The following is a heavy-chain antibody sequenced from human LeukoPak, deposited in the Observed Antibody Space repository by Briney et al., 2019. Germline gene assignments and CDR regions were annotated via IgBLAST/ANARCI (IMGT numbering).Heavy chain of an antibody. CDR3: ARGGDYDILTGYYPLEY. V-gene: IGHV1-18*01. D-gene: IGHD3-9*01. CDR2: ISAYNGNT. Sequence: GASVKVSCKASGYTFTSYGISWVRQAPGQGLEWMGWISAYNGNTNYAQNLQGRVTMTTDTSTTTAYMELRSLRSDDTAVYYCARGGDYDILTGYYPLEYWGQGTLVTVPS. J-gene: IGHJ4*02. CDR1: GYTFTSYG.